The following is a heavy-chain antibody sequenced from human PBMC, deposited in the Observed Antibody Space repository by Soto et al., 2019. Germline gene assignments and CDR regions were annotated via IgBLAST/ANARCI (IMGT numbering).Heavy chain of an antibody. D-gene: IGHD1-7*01. CDR1: GFTFSSYG. CDR2: ISYDGSNK. CDR3: AKMQLELRFRGVGFDY. V-gene: IGHV3-30*18. Sequence: QVQLVESGGGVVQPGRSLRPSCAASGFTFSSYGMHWVRQAPGKGLEWVAVISYDGSNKYYADSVKGRFTISRDNSKNTLYLQMNSLRAEDTAVYYCAKMQLELRFRGVGFDYWGQGTLVTVSS. J-gene: IGHJ4*02.